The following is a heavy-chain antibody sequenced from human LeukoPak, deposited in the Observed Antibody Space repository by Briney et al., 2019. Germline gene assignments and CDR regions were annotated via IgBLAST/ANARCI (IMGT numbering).Heavy chain of an antibody. J-gene: IGHJ4*02. V-gene: IGHV4-39*01. Sequence: KPSETLSLTCTVSGVSISSSNSYWGWIRQPPGKGLEWIGSIYYSGNTYYNASLKSQVSTSIDTPKNQFSLRLTSVTAADTAVYYCARQTGSGLFILPGGQGTLVTVSS. CDR1: GVSISSSNSY. CDR2: IYYSGNT. CDR3: ARQTGSGLFILP. D-gene: IGHD3/OR15-3a*01.